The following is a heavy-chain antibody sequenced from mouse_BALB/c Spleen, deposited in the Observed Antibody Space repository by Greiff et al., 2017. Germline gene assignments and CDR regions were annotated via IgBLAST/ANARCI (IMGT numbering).Heavy chain of an antibody. CDR3: ARESYYGSPYFDY. CDR2: ISSGGST. Sequence: EVKLLESGGGLVKPGGSLKLSCAASGFTFSSYAMSWVRQTPEKRLEWVASISSGGSTYYPDSVKGRFTISRDNARNILYLQMSSLRSEDTAMYYCARESYYGSPYFDYWGQGTTLTVSS. D-gene: IGHD1-1*01. V-gene: IGHV5-6-5*01. CDR1: GFTFSSYA. J-gene: IGHJ2*01.